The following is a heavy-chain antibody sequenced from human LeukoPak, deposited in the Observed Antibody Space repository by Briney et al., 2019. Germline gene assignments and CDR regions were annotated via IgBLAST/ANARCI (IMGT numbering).Heavy chain of an antibody. D-gene: IGHD4-17*01. CDR1: GYTFTSYG. J-gene: IGHJ6*02. CDR3: ARVRRTPYYYYGMDV. V-gene: IGHV7-4-1*02. Sequence: GASVKVSCKASGYTFTSYGISWVRQAPGQGLEWMGWINTNTGNPTYAQGFTGRFVFSLDTSVSTAYLQISSLKAEDTAVYYCARVRRTPYYYYGMDVWGQGTTVTVSS. CDR2: INTNTGNP.